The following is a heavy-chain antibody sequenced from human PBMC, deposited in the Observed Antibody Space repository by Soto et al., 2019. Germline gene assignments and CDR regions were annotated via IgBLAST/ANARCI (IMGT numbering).Heavy chain of an antibody. V-gene: IGHV3-48*02. Sequence: GGSLRLSCAASGFTFSSYSMNWVRQAPGKGLEWVSYISSSSSTIYYADSVKGRFTISRDNAKNSLYLQMNSLRDEDTAVYYCARDQEGYCSSTSCPDAFYIWGQGTMGTVSS. J-gene: IGHJ3*02. CDR1: GFTFSSYS. CDR3: ARDQEGYCSSTSCPDAFYI. CDR2: ISSSSSTI. D-gene: IGHD2-2*01.